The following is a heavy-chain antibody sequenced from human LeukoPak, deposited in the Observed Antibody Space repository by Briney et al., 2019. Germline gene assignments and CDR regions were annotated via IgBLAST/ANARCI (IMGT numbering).Heavy chain of an antibody. J-gene: IGHJ4*02. CDR1: GVSIGGGRYY. V-gene: IGHV4-39*01. Sequence: SETLSLTCTVSGVSIGGGRYYWAWIRQPPGKGLEWIGSIYNSWSTSYNPSLKSRVAMSVDTSKNQFSLRLSSVTAADTAVYYCARNITSLIPAGYFDYWGQGTLVAVSS. CDR2: IYNSWST. CDR3: ARNITSLIPAGYFDY. D-gene: IGHD2-2*01.